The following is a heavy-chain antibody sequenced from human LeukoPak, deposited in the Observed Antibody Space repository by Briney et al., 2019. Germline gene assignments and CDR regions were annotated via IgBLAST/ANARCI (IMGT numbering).Heavy chain of an antibody. J-gene: IGHJ6*02. CDR2: ISYDGSNK. Sequence: PGGSLRLSCAASGFTFRDYTMNWVRQAPGKGLEWVAVISYDGSNKYYADSVKGRFTTSRDNSKNTLYLQMNSLRAEDTAVYYCASYTQNGMDVWGQGTTVTVSS. CDR3: ASYTQNGMDV. D-gene: IGHD4-11*01. CDR1: GFTFRDYT. V-gene: IGHV3-30-3*01.